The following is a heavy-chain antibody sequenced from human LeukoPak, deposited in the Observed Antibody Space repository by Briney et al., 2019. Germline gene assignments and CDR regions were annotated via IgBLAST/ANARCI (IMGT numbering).Heavy chain of an antibody. V-gene: IGHV1-2*02. CDR1: GYTFTGYY. CDR2: INPNSGGT. Sequence: ASVKVSCKASGYTFTGYYMHWVRQAPGQGLEWMGWINPNSGGTNYAQKFQGRVTMTRDTSISTAYMELSRLRSDDKAVYYCASNRYYYDSTGATDQPLDAFDIWGQGTMVTVSS. J-gene: IGHJ3*02. CDR3: ASNRYYYDSTGATDQPLDAFDI. D-gene: IGHD3-22*01.